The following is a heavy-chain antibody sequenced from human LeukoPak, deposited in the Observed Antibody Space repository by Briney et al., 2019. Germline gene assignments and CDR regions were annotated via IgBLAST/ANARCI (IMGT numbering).Heavy chain of an antibody. Sequence: RASVKVSCKASGYTFTSYDINWVRQATGQGLEWMGWMNPNSGNTGYAQKFQGRVTITRNTSISTAYMELSSLRSEDTAVYYCARGRLRLYYYYYYMDVWGKGTTVTVSS. D-gene: IGHD5-12*01. CDR2: MNPNSGNT. CDR1: GYTFTSYD. CDR3: ARGRLRLYYYYYYMDV. V-gene: IGHV1-8*03. J-gene: IGHJ6*03.